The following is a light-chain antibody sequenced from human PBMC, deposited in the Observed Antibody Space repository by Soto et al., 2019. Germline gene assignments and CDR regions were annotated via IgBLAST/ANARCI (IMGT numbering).Light chain of an antibody. V-gene: IGKV3-11*01. CDR1: RSIGSH. CDR3: QQRSQWPPMT. CDR2: DAS. Sequence: IVFAHFPGTPSFPPGERATLSCRARRSIGSHLAWYQQQPGQAARLLIHDASSRATGVPARFSGSGSGTDFSLTISSLEPEDVAVYYCQQRSQWPPMTFGQGTRLQIK. J-gene: IGKJ5*01.